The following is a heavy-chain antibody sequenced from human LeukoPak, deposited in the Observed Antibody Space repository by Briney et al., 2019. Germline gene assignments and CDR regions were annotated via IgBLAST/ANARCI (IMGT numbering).Heavy chain of an antibody. Sequence: PGRSLRLSCAASGFTFSTYPMHWVRQAPGKGLEWVAGISYDGNSKHYADSVKGRFTISRDNSQNTLYLEMNSLRDEDTAVYYCAKSPLYYYDSSGYLDYWGQGTLVTVSS. CDR3: AKSPLYYYDSSGYLDY. D-gene: IGHD3-22*01. J-gene: IGHJ4*02. CDR1: GFTFSTYP. V-gene: IGHV3-30-3*02. CDR2: ISYDGNSK.